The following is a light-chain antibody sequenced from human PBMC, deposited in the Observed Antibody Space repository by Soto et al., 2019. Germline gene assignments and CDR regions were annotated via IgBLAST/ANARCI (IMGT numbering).Light chain of an antibody. Sequence: EIVMTQSPATLSVSPGERATLSCRASQSVGSYLAWYQQKPGQAPRLLIDGASTRATGIAGKLSGSGSGTAVTLTSSSRQCEPVADYYRQLYNNWPPSTLGQGTKVQLK. CDR1: QSVGSY. V-gene: IGKV3-15*01. CDR3: QLYNNWPPST. CDR2: GAS. J-gene: IGKJ1*01.